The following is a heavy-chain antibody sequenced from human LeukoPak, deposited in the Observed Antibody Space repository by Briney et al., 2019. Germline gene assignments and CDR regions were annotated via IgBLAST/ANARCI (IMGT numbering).Heavy chain of an antibody. CDR2: IRSTANTYAT. CDR1: GFTFSDSA. J-gene: IGHJ4*02. CDR3: ARHPGYSSSLDY. D-gene: IGHD6-13*01. V-gene: IGHV3-73*01. Sequence: GGSLRLSCAASGFTFSDSAVHWVRQASGKGLKWVGRIRSTANTYATAYAASVNGRFTISRDDSKNTAYLQMNSLKTEDTAVYYCARHPGYSSSLDYWGQGTLVTVSS.